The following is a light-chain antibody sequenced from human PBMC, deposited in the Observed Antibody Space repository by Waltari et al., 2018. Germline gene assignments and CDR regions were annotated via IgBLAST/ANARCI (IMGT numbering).Light chain of an antibody. Sequence: QSVLTQPPSASGTPGQKVTISCSGSSSNIGSNYVYWYQQVPGMAPKLLIYRNNQRPSGVPERLSGLKSGTAHSLAISGLRSEDEADYYCAAWDDSLSGWVFGGGTKLTVL. CDR2: RNN. CDR3: AAWDDSLSGWV. V-gene: IGLV1-47*01. J-gene: IGLJ3*02. CDR1: SSNIGSNY.